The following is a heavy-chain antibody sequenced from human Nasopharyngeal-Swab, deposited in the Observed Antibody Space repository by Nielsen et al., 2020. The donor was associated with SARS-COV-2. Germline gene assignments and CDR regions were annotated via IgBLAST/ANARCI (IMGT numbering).Heavy chain of an antibody. J-gene: IGHJ4*02. V-gene: IGHV4-31*03. CDR1: GGPISSAGYY. Sequence: SETLSLTCTVSGGPISSAGYYWSWIRQHPGKGLEWIGYIYYSGSTYYNPSLKSRVTISVDTSKNQFSLKLSSVTAADTAVYYCARGHPPGRTYYDFWSGLHYWGQGTLVTVSS. CDR3: ARGHPPGRTYYDFWSGLHY. CDR2: IYYSGST. D-gene: IGHD3-3*01.